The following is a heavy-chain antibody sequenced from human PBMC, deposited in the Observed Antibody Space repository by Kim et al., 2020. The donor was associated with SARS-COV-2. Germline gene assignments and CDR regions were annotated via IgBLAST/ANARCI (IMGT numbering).Heavy chain of an antibody. J-gene: IGHJ6*02. Sequence: GGSLRLSCAASGFTFSSYAMHWVRQAPGKGLEWVAVISYDGSNKYYADSVKGRFTISRDNSKNTLYLQMNSLRAEDTAVYYCARDREYYDILTGYLRGGGIYYYYGRDVWGQGTTVTVSS. CDR3: ARDREYYDILTGYLRGGGIYYYYGRDV. CDR2: ISYDGSNK. D-gene: IGHD3-9*01. V-gene: IGHV3-30*04. CDR1: GFTFSSYA.